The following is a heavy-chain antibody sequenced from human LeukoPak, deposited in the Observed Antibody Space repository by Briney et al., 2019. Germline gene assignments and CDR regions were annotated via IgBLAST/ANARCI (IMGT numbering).Heavy chain of an antibody. D-gene: IGHD3-10*01. J-gene: IGHJ4*02. CDR1: GFAFSQFT. CDR3: ARDSLYYYGSGSYSY. V-gene: IGHV3-30-3*01. Sequence: QTGRSLRLSCAASGFAFSQFTVHWVRQAPGKGLEWVAVISHDGYHEYYADSVKGRFTISRDNAKNSLYLQMNSLRDEDTAVYYCARDSLYYYGSGSYSYWGQGTLVTVSS. CDR2: ISHDGYHE.